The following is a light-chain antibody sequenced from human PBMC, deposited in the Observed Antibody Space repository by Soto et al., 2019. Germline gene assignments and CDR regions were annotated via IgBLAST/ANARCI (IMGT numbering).Light chain of an antibody. Sequence: QAVLTQPASGSWSPGQAVPISCTGTSRDVGGYNYVSWYQQHPGKAPKLMIYDVSNRPSGVSNRFSGSKSGNTASLTISGLQAEDEADYYCSSYTSSSLGIFGTGTKVTVL. J-gene: IGLJ1*01. CDR2: DVS. V-gene: IGLV2-14*01. CDR1: SRDVGGYNY. CDR3: SSYTSSSLGI.